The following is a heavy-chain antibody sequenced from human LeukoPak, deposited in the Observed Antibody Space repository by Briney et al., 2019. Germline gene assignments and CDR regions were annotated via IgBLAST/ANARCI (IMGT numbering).Heavy chain of an antibody. D-gene: IGHD2-15*01. CDR3: ARTYCSGGSCYRYYFDC. CDR2: TYYRSKWYN. CDR1: GDSVSSNSAA. Sequence: SQTLSLTCAISGDSVSSNSAAWNWIRQSPSRGLEWLGRTYYRSKWYNDYAVSVKSRITINPDTSKNQFSLQLNSVTPEDTAVYYCARTYCSGGSCYRYYFDCWGQGTLVTVSS. V-gene: IGHV6-1*01. J-gene: IGHJ4*02.